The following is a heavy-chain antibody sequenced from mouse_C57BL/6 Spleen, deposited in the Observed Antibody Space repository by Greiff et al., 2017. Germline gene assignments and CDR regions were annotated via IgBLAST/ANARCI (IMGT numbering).Heavy chain of an antibody. CDR1: GYAFSSSW. CDR2: IYPGDGDT. Sequence: QVQLQQSGPELVKPGASVKISCKASGYAFSSSWMNWVKQRPGKGLEWIGRIYPGDGDTNYNGKFKGKATLTADKSSSTAYMQLSSLTSEDSAVYFCARDERWSFDYWGQGTTLTVSS. D-gene: IGHD1-1*02. V-gene: IGHV1-82*01. CDR3: ARDERWSFDY. J-gene: IGHJ2*01.